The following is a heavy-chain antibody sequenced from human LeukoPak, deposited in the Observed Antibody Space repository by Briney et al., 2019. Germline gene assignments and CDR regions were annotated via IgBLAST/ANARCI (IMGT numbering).Heavy chain of an antibody. Sequence: SETLSLTCTVSGGSISSYYWSWIRQPPGKGLEWIGYIYYSGSTNYNPSLKSRVTISVDTSKNQFSLKLSSVTAADTAVYYCARGDYSSGLGYWGRGTLVTVSS. D-gene: IGHD6-19*01. V-gene: IGHV4-59*01. CDR1: GGSISSYY. J-gene: IGHJ4*02. CDR2: IYYSGST. CDR3: ARGDYSSGLGY.